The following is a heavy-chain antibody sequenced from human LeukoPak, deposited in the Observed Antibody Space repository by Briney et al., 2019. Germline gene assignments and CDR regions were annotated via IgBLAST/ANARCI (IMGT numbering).Heavy chain of an antibody. CDR1: GGSISGYY. J-gene: IGHJ4*02. CDR3: ARHISGDYFDY. Sequence: SETLSLTCTVSGGSISGYYWSWIRQPPGKGLEWIGYIYYSGSTNYNPSLKSRVTISVDTSKNQFSLKLSSVTAADTAVYYCARHISGDYFDYWGQGTLVTVSS. V-gene: IGHV4-59*08. CDR2: IYYSGST. D-gene: IGHD3-10*01.